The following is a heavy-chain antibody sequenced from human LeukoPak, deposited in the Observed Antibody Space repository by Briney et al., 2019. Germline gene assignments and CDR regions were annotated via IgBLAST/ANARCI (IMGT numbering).Heavy chain of an antibody. CDR3: APPHHALRYFLGSVSWDY. D-gene: IGHD3-9*01. V-gene: IGHV3-23*01. J-gene: IGHJ4*02. Sequence: GGSLRLSCAASGFTFSSYAMSWVRQAPGKGLEWVSAISGSGGSTYYADSVKGRFTISRDNSKNTLYLQMNSLRAEHTAVYYCAPPHHALRYFLGSVSWDYWGQGTLVTVSS. CDR2: ISGSGGST. CDR1: GFTFSSYA.